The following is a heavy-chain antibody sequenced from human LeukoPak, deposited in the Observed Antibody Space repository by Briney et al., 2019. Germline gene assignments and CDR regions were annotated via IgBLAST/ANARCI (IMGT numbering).Heavy chain of an antibody. Sequence: PGGSLRLSCAASGFTFSSYSMNWVRQAPGKGLEWVSSISSSSSYIYYADSVKGRFTISRDNAKNSLYLQMNSLRDEDTAVYYCARDSLLLYYYDSSGYSNWFDPWGQGTLVTVSS. CDR1: GFTFSSYS. CDR3: ARDSLLLYYYDSSGYSNWFDP. CDR2: ISSSSSYI. D-gene: IGHD3-22*01. V-gene: IGHV3-21*01. J-gene: IGHJ5*02.